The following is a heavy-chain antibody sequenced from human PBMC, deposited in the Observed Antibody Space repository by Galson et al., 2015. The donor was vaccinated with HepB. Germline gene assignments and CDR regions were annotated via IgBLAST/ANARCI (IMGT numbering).Heavy chain of an antibody. D-gene: IGHD2-21*01. J-gene: IGHJ6*02. Sequence: SVKVSCKASGYTFISYAMHWVRQAPGQRLEWMGWINAGNGNTKYSQKFQGRVTITRDTSASTAYMELNSLRSEDTAVYYCVRDRVIMSLYAMDVWGQGTTVTVSS. CDR1: GYTFISYA. CDR2: INAGNGNT. CDR3: VRDRVIMSLYAMDV. V-gene: IGHV1-3*01.